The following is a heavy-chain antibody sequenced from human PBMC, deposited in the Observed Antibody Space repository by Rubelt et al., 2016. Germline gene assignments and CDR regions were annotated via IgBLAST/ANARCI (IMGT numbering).Heavy chain of an antibody. D-gene: IGHD2-15*01. Sequence: APGKGLEWVSYISTSSTTIYYADSVKGRFTISRDNAKNSLYLQMNSLRAEDTAVYYCARDGSLVVAATLDYWGQGTLVTVSS. J-gene: IGHJ4*02. CDR3: ARDGSLVVAATLDY. CDR2: ISTSSTTI. V-gene: IGHV3-48*04.